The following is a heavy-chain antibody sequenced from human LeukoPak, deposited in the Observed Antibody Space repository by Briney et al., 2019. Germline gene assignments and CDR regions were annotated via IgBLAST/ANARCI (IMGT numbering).Heavy chain of an antibody. CDR2: ISDSGGST. CDR3: ARGVYCGSDCYTYFDL. Sequence: PGGSLRLSCAASGYTFSGYGMSWVRQAPGKGLEWVSAISDSGGSTNYADSVKGRFTISRDNSKNTLHLKMNSLRVEETAVYYCARGVYCGSDCYTYFDLWGRGTLVTVSS. V-gene: IGHV3-23*01. CDR1: GYTFSGYG. J-gene: IGHJ2*01. D-gene: IGHD2-21*02.